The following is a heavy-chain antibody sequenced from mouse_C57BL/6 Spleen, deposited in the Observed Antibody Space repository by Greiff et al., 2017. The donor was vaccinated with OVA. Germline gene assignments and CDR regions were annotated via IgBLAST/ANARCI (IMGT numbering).Heavy chain of an antibody. V-gene: IGHV1-18*01. Sequence: EVQLQQSGPELVKPGASVKIPCKASGYTFTDYNMDWVKQSHGKSLEWIGDINPNNGGTIYNQKFKGKATLTVDKSSSTAYMELRSLTSEDTAVYNCERWGDYSWYFDVWGTGTTVTVSS. J-gene: IGHJ1*03. D-gene: IGHD2-12*01. CDR3: ERWGDYSWYFDV. CDR2: INPNNGGT. CDR1: GYTFTDYN.